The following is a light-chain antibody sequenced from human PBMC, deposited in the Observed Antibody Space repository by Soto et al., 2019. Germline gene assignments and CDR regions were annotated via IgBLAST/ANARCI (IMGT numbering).Light chain of an antibody. J-gene: IGLJ2*01. CDR3: SSHAGSINVA. Sequence: QSALTQPPSASGSPGQSVTISCTGTSSDVGGYNYVSWYQQRPGKAPKLIIYEVSKRPSGVPDRFSGSKSGNTASLTVSGLQAEDEADYYCSSHAGSINVAFGGGTKLTVL. CDR1: SSDVGGYNY. CDR2: EVS. V-gene: IGLV2-8*01.